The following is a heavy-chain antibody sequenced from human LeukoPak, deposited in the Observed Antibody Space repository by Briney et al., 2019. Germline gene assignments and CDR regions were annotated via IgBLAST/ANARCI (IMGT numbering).Heavy chain of an antibody. CDR3: ARARGSSSSEVYYYYYMDV. CDR1: GYTFTGYY. D-gene: IGHD6-6*01. Sequence: ASVKVSCKASGYTFTGYYMHWVRQAPGQGLEWMGWINPNSGGTNYAQKLQGRVTMTTDTSTSTAYMELRSLRSDDTAVYYCARARGSSSSEVYYYYYMDVWGKGTTVTVSS. V-gene: IGHV1-2*02. J-gene: IGHJ6*03. CDR2: INPNSGGT.